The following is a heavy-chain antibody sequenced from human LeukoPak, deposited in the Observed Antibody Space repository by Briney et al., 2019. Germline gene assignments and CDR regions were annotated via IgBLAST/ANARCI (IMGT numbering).Heavy chain of an antibody. V-gene: IGHV4-59*01. CDR1: GGSISSYY. CDR3: ARSADQWLVRVSWFDP. Sequence: SETLSLTCTVSGGSISSYYWSWIRQPPGKGLEWIGYIYYSGSTNYNPSLKSRVTISVDTSKNQFSLKLSSATAADTAVYYCARSADQWLVRVSWFDPWGQGTLVTVSS. CDR2: IYYSGST. D-gene: IGHD6-19*01. J-gene: IGHJ5*02.